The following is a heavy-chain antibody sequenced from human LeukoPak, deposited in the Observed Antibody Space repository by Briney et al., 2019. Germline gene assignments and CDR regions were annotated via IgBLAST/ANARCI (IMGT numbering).Heavy chain of an antibody. CDR2: ISSSGSTI. CDR1: GFTFSDYY. Sequence: GGSQRLSCAASGFTFSDYYMSWIRQAPGKGLEWGSYISSSGSTIYYADSVEGRFTISRYDSKNSLYLQMNSLRAEDTAVYYCARSGSEIDYWGQGALVTVSS. V-gene: IGHV3-11*01. J-gene: IGHJ4*02. D-gene: IGHD1-26*01. CDR3: ARSGSEIDY.